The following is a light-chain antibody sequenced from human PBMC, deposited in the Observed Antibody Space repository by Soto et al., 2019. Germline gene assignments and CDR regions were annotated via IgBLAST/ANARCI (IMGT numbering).Light chain of an antibody. V-gene: IGLV2-14*01. J-gene: IGLJ1*01. Sequence: QSALTQPASVSGSPGQSITISCTGTSSYFGGYNYVSWYQQHPGKAPKLIIFEVSYRPSGISNRFSASKSGDTASRTISVPQTDDEADYYCCSYADSRTHIFGSGTKVTVL. CDR2: EVS. CDR3: CSYADSRTHI. CDR1: SSYFGGYNY.